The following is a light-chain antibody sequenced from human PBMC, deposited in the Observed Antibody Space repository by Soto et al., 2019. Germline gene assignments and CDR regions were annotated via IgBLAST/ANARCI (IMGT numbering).Light chain of an antibody. CDR3: QQYGSSPPVYT. V-gene: IGKV3-20*01. CDR1: QSVSSSY. Sequence: EIVLTQSPGTLSLSPGERATLSCRASQSVSSSYLAWYQQKPGQAPRLIIYGASSRATGIPDRFSCSGSGSDFTLTLSILKPQAFAVYYCQQYGSSPPVYTFGQGTKLEIK. J-gene: IGKJ2*01. CDR2: GAS.